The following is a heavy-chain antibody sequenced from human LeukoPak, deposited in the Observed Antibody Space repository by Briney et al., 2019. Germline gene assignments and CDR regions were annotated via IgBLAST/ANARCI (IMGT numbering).Heavy chain of an antibody. V-gene: IGHV4-59*01. J-gene: IGHJ5*02. CDR3: ARVYYDFWSGSNWFDP. Sequence: SETLSLTCTVSGGSIGSYYWSWIRQPPGKGLERIGYIYYSGSTNYNPSLKSRVTISVDTSKNQFSLKLSSVTAADTAVYYCARVYYDFWSGSNWFDPWGQGTLVTVSS. CDR1: GGSIGSYY. D-gene: IGHD3-3*01. CDR2: IYYSGST.